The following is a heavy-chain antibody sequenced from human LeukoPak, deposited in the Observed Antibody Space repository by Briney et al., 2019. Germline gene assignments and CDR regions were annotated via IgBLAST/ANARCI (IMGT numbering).Heavy chain of an antibody. CDR1: GGSISSYY. CDR2: IYSTGST. V-gene: IGHV4-4*07. Sequence: SETLSLTCTVSGGSISSYYWSWIRQPAGKGLEWIGRIYSTGSTNYNPSLKSRVTMSVDTSKNQFSLRLRSVTAADTAVYCCARQIASAGTAGFDFWGQGALVTVSS. J-gene: IGHJ4*02. D-gene: IGHD6-13*01. CDR3: ARQIASAGTAGFDF.